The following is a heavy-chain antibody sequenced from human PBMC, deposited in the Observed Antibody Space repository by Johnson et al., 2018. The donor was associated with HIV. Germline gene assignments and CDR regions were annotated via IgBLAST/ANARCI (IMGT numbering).Heavy chain of an antibody. D-gene: IGHD4-17*01. Sequence: QVQLVESGGGVVQPGRSLRLSCIASGFTFSRCGMHWVRQAPGKGLEWVALISYDGSNKYYADSVKGRFTISRDNSKNTLYLQMNSLRAEDTALYYCAKGVASTTVAAFDIWGPGTMVTVSS. J-gene: IGHJ3*02. CDR3: AKGVASTTVAAFDI. CDR2: ISYDGSNK. CDR1: GFTFSRCG. V-gene: IGHV3-30*18.